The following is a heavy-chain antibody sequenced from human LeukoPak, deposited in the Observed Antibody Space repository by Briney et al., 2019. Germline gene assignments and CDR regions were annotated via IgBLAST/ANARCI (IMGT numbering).Heavy chain of an antibody. CDR1: GFTFSSYR. D-gene: IGHD3-22*01. CDR2: ISSSSSYI. CDR3: ARGDSSGYYGGHYYYGMDV. J-gene: IGHJ6*02. Sequence: GGSLRLSCAASGFTFSSYRMTWVRQAPGKGLEWVSSISSSSSYIYYADSVKGRFTISRDNAKNSLYLQMNSLRAEDTAVYYCARGDSSGYYGGHYYYGMDVWGQGTTVTVSS. V-gene: IGHV3-21*01.